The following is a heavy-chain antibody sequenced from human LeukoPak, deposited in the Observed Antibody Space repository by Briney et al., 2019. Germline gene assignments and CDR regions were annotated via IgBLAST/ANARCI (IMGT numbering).Heavy chain of an antibody. Sequence: GASVTVSCKVSGYTLTELSMHWVRQAPGKGLEWMGGFYPEDGETIYAQKFQGRVTMTEDTSTDTAYMELSSLRSEDTAVYYCATGAHYSSGWYEYFQHWGQGTLVTVSS. CDR2: FYPEDGET. CDR3: ATGAHYSSGWYEYFQH. CDR1: GYTLTELS. D-gene: IGHD6-19*01. V-gene: IGHV1-24*01. J-gene: IGHJ1*01.